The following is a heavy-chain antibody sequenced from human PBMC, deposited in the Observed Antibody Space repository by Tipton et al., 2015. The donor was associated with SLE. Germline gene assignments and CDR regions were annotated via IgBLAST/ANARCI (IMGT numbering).Heavy chain of an antibody. Sequence: AGLVKPSETLSLTCAVYGGSFSGYYWSWIRQPPGKGLEWIGEINHSGSTNYNPSLKSRVTISVDTSKNQFSLKLSSVTAADTAVYYCARINVDTAMVTQNWGQGTLVTVSS. J-gene: IGHJ4*02. CDR2: INHSGST. D-gene: IGHD5-18*01. CDR3: ARINVDTAMVTQN. CDR1: GGSFSGYY. V-gene: IGHV4-34*01.